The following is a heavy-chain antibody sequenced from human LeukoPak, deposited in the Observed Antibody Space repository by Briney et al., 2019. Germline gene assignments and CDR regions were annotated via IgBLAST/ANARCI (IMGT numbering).Heavy chain of an antibody. J-gene: IGHJ4*02. V-gene: IGHV3-23*01. CDR1: GFTFSTFA. D-gene: IGHD2-8*02. CDR2: IFASGGEI. Sequence: GGSLRLSCAASGFTFSTFAMIWVRQPPGKGLEWVSSIFASGGEIHYADSVRGRFTISRDNSKSTLSLQMNSLRAEDTAIYYCATYRQVLLPFESWGQGTLVTVSS. CDR3: ATYRQVLLPFES.